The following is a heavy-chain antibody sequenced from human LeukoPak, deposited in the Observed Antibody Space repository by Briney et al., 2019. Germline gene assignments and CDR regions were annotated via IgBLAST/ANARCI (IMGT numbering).Heavy chain of an antibody. Sequence: ASVTVSCKASGGTFSSYAISWVRQAPGQGLEWMGGIIPIFGTANYAQKFQGRVTITADESTSTAYMELSSLRSEDTAVYYCARGVGEELDYFDYWGQGTLVTVSS. CDR1: GGTFSSYA. CDR2: IIPIFGTA. CDR3: ARGVGEELDYFDY. D-gene: IGHD1-26*01. J-gene: IGHJ4*02. V-gene: IGHV1-69*13.